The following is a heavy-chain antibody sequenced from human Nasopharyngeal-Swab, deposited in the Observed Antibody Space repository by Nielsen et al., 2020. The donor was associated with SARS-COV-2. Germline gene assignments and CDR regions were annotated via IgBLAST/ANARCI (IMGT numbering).Heavy chain of an antibody. J-gene: IGHJ6*02. CDR2: INSDGSST. V-gene: IGHV3-74*01. D-gene: IGHD5-18*01. Sequence: GESLKISCAASGFTFSNYWMHWVRQAPGKGLVWVSRINSDGSSTSYADSVKGRFTISRDNAKNTLFLQMNSLRGEDTAVYYCASTRHSYGTYYYYGMDVWGQGTTVTVSS. CDR3: ASTRHSYGTYYYYGMDV. CDR1: GFTFSNYW.